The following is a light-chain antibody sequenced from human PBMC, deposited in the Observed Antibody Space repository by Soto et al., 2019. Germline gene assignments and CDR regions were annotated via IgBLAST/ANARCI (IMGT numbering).Light chain of an antibody. J-gene: IGKJ4*01. Sequence: VMTQSPANLSVSPGEGVTLFCRASQNVATNLAWYQLKPGQAPRLLIHASSTRAAGIPGTVSGRGSATQFSLTISSVQSEEPAVYYCQQYDHWGLSFGGGTKVEI. CDR2: ASS. V-gene: IGKV3D-15*01. CDR1: QNVATN. CDR3: QQYDHWGLS.